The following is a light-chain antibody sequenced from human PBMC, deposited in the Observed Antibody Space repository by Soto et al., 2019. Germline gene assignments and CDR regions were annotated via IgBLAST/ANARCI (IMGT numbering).Light chain of an antibody. J-gene: IGLJ2*01. V-gene: IGLV2-14*01. CDR3: RSYTSSSTPVV. CDR2: DVS. Sequence: QSALTQPASVSGSPGQSITISCTGTSIDVGGYNYVYWYQQHPGKAPKLMIYDVSNRPSGVSNRFSGSKSGYTASLTISGLQAEDEADYYCRSYTSSSTPVVFGGGTKLTVL. CDR1: SIDVGGYNY.